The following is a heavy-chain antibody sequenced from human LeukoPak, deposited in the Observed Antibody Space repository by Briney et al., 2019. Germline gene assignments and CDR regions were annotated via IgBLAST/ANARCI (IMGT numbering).Heavy chain of an antibody. D-gene: IGHD3-10*01. CDR1: GGSISSGSYF. Sequence: SQTLSLTCTVSGGSISSGSYFWSWIRQPAGKGLEWIGRINTSGSTNYNPSLKSRVTMSVDTSKNQFSLKLSSVTAADTAVYYCARGPHGSDGIFDPWGQGTLVTVSS. CDR2: INTSGST. V-gene: IGHV4-61*02. CDR3: ARGPHGSDGIFDP. J-gene: IGHJ5*02.